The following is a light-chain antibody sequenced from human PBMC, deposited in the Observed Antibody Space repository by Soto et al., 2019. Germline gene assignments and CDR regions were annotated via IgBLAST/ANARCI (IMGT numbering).Light chain of an antibody. V-gene: IGLV2-14*01. CDR2: NVS. J-gene: IGLJ1*01. CDR3: TSFSNMYPYV. Sequence: QSALTQPASVSGSPGQSITISCTGXSSDVGGYNYVAWYQQHPGKAPKLLIYNVSNRPSGVSNRFSGSKSGNTASLTISGLQAEDEADYYSTSFSNMYPYVFGTGTMDPVL. CDR1: SSDVGGYNY.